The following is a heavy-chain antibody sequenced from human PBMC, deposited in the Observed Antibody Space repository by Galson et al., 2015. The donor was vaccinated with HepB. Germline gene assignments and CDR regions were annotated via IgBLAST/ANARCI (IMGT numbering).Heavy chain of an antibody. CDR1: GGTFSSYA. J-gene: IGHJ4*02. CDR2: IIPIFGTA. CDR3: ARRRGVVPASSSLGY. Sequence: SVKVSCKASGGTFSSYAISWVRQAPGQGLEWMGGIIPIFGTANYAQKFQGRVTITADESTSTAYMELSSLRSEDTAVYYCARRRGVVPASSSLGYWGQGTLVTVSS. V-gene: IGHV1-69*13. D-gene: IGHD2-2*01.